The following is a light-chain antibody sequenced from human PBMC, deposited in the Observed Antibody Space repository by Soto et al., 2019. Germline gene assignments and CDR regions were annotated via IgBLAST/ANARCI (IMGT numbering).Light chain of an antibody. J-gene: IGKJ2*01. Sequence: EIVLTQSPGTLSLSPGEGATLSCRASQSVSSNYLAWYQQKPGQAPRLLIFGASNRASDIPDRFSGSGSGTDFTLTLSRLEPEDFAVYYCQHYGSSPPYTFGQGTKLEIK. V-gene: IGKV3-20*01. CDR3: QHYGSSPPYT. CDR1: QSVSSNY. CDR2: GAS.